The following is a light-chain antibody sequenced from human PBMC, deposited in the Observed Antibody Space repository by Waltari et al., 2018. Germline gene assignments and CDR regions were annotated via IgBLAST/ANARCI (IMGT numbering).Light chain of an antibody. CDR2: EVS. CDR3: SSYTSRNTLV. V-gene: IGLV2-14*03. Sequence: QSALTQPASVSGSPGQSITISCTGTSSDVGGFNYVSWYQQHPGEAPKIMIYEVSNRASGICYRVSGSKSGNTASLTISGLQAADEADYYCSSYTSRNTLVFGGGTKLTVL. J-gene: IGLJ2*01. CDR1: SSDVGGFNY.